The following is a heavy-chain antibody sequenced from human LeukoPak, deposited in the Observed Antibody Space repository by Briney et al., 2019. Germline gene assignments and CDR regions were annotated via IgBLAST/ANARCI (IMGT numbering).Heavy chain of an antibody. J-gene: IGHJ3*02. D-gene: IGHD3-10*01. CDR2: ISSSSSYI. CDR3: ARPGSEDAFDI. Sequence: PGGSLRLSCAASGFTFSSYSMTWVRQAPGKGLEWVSSISSSSSYIYYADSVKGRFTISRDNAKNSLYLQMNSLRAEDTAVYYCARPGSEDAFDIWGQGTMVTVSS. CDR1: GFTFSSYS. V-gene: IGHV3-21*01.